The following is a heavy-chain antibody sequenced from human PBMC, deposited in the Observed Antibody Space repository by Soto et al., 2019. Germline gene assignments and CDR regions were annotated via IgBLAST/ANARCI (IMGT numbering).Heavy chain of an antibody. CDR1: GYTFTGYY. Sequence: GASVKVSCKASGYTFTGYYMHWVRQAPGQGLEWMGWINPNSGGTNYAQKFQGWVTMTRDTSISTAYMELSRLRSDDTAVYYCARGRLGSHMVRGVIRHYYYYGMDVWGQGTTVTVSS. V-gene: IGHV1-2*04. CDR3: ARGRLGSHMVRGVIRHYYYYGMDV. J-gene: IGHJ6*02. D-gene: IGHD3-10*01. CDR2: INPNSGGT.